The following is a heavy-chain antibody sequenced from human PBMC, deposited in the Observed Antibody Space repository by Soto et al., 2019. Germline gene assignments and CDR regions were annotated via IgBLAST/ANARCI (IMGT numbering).Heavy chain of an antibody. CDR2: IKQDGSEK. J-gene: IGHJ6*02. CDR3: AGPSYYGMDV. CDR1: GFTFSSYW. V-gene: IGHV3-7*03. Sequence: GGSLRLSCAASGFTFSSYWISWVRQAPGKGLEWVANIKQDGSEKYYVDSVKGRFTISRDNAKNSLYLQMNSLRAEDTAVYYCAGPSYYGMDVWGQGTTVTVSS.